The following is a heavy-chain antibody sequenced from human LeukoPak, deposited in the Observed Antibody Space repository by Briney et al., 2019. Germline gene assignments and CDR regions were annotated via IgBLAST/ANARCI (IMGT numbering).Heavy chain of an antibody. CDR3: ARDRKLSYYDSSGPFDP. D-gene: IGHD3-22*01. CDR2: ISAYNGNT. J-gene: IGHJ5*02. Sequence: ASVKVSCKASGYTFTSYGISWVRQAPGQGLEWMGWISAYNGNTNYAQKLQGRVTMTTDTSTSTAYMELRSLRSDDTAVYYCARDRKLSYYDSSGPFDPWGQGTLVTVSS. V-gene: IGHV1-18*01. CDR1: GYTFTSYG.